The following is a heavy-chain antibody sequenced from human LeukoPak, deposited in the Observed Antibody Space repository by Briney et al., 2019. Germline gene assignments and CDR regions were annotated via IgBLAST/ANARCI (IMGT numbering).Heavy chain of an antibody. CDR1: GYIFTGYY. V-gene: IGHV1-2*02. D-gene: IGHD3-22*01. Sequence: ASVKVSCKASGYIFTGYYIHWVRQAPGQGLEWMGWINPNSGGTNYAQKFQGRVTMTRDTSISTAYMELSGLRSDDTAVCYCARANYFDSSGYLTADAFDIWGQGTMVNISS. CDR2: INPNSGGT. CDR3: ARANYFDSSGYLTADAFDI. J-gene: IGHJ3*02.